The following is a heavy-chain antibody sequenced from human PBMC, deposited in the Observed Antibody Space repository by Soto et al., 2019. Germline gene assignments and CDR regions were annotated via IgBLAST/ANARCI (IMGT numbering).Heavy chain of an antibody. V-gene: IGHV4-31*03. D-gene: IGHD4-17*01. CDR1: GGSINSGGYY. CDR3: ARTLTSVTFYFDY. J-gene: IGHJ4*02. Sequence: PSETLSLTCTVSGGSINSGGYYWSWIRQHPGKGLEWIGYIFYSGTTYYNPSLKSRLSISMDTSNNQLSLKLSSVTAADTAVYYCARTLTSVTFYFDYWGQGTLVTVSS. CDR2: IFYSGTT.